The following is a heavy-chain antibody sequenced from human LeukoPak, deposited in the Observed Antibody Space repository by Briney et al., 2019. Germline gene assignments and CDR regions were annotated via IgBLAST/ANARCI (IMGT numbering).Heavy chain of an antibody. V-gene: IGHV3-30*18. CDR1: GFTFSAYG. D-gene: IGHD2-15*01. CDR2: ISYDGRNK. Sequence: PGGSLRLSCAASGFTFSAYGMHWVRQAPGKGLEWVALISYDGRNKYFADSVKGRFTISRDNSKNTVHLQMNSLRAEDTAVYYYAKDPGYVDYWGQGTLVTVSS. CDR3: AKDPGYVDY. J-gene: IGHJ4*02.